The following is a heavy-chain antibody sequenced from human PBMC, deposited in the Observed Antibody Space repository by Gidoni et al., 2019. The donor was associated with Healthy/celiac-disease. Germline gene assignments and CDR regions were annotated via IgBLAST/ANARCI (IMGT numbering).Heavy chain of an antibody. V-gene: IGHV3-30-3*01. Sequence: QVQLVESGGGVVQPGRSLRLSCAASGFTFSSYAMHWVRQAPGKGLEWVAVIPYDGSNKYYADPVKGRFTISRDNSKNTLYLQMNSLRAEDTAVYYCTGGIAVAGIGPYFDYWGQGTLVTVSS. CDR1: GFTFSSYA. CDR2: IPYDGSNK. CDR3: TGGIAVAGIGPYFDY. J-gene: IGHJ4*02. D-gene: IGHD6-19*01.